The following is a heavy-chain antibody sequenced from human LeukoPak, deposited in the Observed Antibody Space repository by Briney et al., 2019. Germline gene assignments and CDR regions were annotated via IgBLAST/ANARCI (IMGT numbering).Heavy chain of an antibody. CDR1: GGSFSGYY. J-gene: IGHJ4*02. CDR2: INHSGST. V-gene: IGHV4-34*01. D-gene: IGHD3-22*01. Sequence: SETLSLTCAVYGGSFSGYYWSWIRQPPGKGLEWIGEINHSGSTNYNPSLKIRVTISVDTSKNQFSLKLSSVTAADTAVYYCARLPYYYDSSGYLNWGQGTLVTVSS. CDR3: ARLPYYYDSSGYLN.